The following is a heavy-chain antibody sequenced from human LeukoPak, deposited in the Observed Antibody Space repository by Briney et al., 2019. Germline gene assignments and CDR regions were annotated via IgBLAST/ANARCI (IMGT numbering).Heavy chain of an antibody. V-gene: IGHV3-15*01. CDR1: GFTFSNAW. Sequence: PGGSLRLSCAASGFTFSNAWMSWVRQAPGKGLEWVGRIKSETDGGTTDYAAPVKGRFTISRDDSKNTLYLQMNSLKTEDTAVYYCTTDTYCGGDCWGQGTLVTVSS. D-gene: IGHD2-21*01. J-gene: IGHJ4*02. CDR3: TTDTYCGGDC. CDR2: IKSETDGGTT.